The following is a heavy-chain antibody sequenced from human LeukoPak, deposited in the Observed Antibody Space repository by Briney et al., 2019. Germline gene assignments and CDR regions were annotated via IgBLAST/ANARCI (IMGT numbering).Heavy chain of an antibody. D-gene: IGHD3-9*01. CDR3: ARLSYYDILKALDY. CDR1: GYSCTSYW. V-gene: IGHV5-51*01. J-gene: IGHJ4*02. Sequence: GESLEISCKGSGYSCTSYWIGWVRQRPGKGLEWMGIIYPGDSDTRYSPSFQGQVTISADKSISTAYLQWSSLKASDTAMYYCARLSYYDILKALDYWGQGTLVTVSS. CDR2: IYPGDSDT.